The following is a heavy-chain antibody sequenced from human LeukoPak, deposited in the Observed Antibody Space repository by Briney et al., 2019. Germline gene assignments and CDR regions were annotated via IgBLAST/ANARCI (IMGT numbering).Heavy chain of an antibody. CDR2: IYYNGRT. CDR1: GDSINNNNYY. J-gene: IGHJ3*01. Sequence: SETLSLTCTVSGDSINNNNYYWGWIRQPPGEGLEWIGNIYYNGRTYYSPSLKSRGTISVDTSNNQFSLKLNSVTAAVTAVYYCARITDRTIFGEIMHGFDVWGQGTPVTVSS. V-gene: IGHV4-39*01. CDR3: ARITDRTIFGEIMHGFDV. D-gene: IGHD3-3*01.